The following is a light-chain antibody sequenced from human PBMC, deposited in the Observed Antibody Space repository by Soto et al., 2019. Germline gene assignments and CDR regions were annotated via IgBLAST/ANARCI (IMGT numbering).Light chain of an antibody. CDR2: EVT. J-gene: IGLJ2*01. V-gene: IGLV2-14*01. Sequence: SALTQPASVSGSPGQSITISCTGTSSDVGGYKYVSWYQQYPGKAPKLIIYEVTNRPSGVSNRFSGSKSGNTASLTISGLQAEDEADYHCSSYSISSTDVVFGGGTKVTVL. CDR1: SSDVGGYKY. CDR3: SSYSISSTDVV.